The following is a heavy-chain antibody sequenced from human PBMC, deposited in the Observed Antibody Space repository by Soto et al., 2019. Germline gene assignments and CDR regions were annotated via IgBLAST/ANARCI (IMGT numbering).Heavy chain of an antibody. D-gene: IGHD2-15*01. CDR3: ARSRRPVGGYCSGGSCYSVGY. J-gene: IGHJ4*02. CDR2: IIPIFGTA. V-gene: IGHV1-69*06. Sequence: SVKVSCKASGGTFSSYAISWVRQAPGQGLEWMGGIIPIFGTANYAQKFQGRVTITADKSTSTAYMELSSLRSEDTAVYYCARSRRPVGGYCSGGSCYSVGYWRQGPLVPVSS. CDR1: GGTFSSYA.